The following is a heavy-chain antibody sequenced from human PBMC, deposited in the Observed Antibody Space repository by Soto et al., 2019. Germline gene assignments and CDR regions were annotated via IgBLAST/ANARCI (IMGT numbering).Heavy chain of an antibody. Sequence: EASVKVSCKVSGYTLTGLSMHWVRQAPGKGLEWMGGFDPEDGETIYAQKFQGRVTMTEDTSTDTAYMELSSLRSEDTAVYYCATGKSIAAAGHPRNNYYYYYMDVWGKGTTVTVSS. CDR3: ATGKSIAAAGHPRNNYYYYYMDV. J-gene: IGHJ6*03. CDR1: GYTLTGLS. D-gene: IGHD6-13*01. V-gene: IGHV1-24*01. CDR2: FDPEDGET.